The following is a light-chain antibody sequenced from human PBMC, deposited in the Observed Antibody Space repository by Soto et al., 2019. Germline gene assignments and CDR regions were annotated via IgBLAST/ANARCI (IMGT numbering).Light chain of an antibody. CDR1: SSNIGSNY. CDR2: RNN. J-gene: IGLJ2*01. V-gene: IGLV1-47*01. Sequence: QSVLPQPPSASGTPGQTVTISCSGSSSNIGSNYVYWCQQLPGTAPKLLIYRNNQRPSGVPDRFSGSKSGTSASLAISGLRSEDEADYYCAAWDDNSSVVFGGGTKLTVL. CDR3: AAWDDNSSVV.